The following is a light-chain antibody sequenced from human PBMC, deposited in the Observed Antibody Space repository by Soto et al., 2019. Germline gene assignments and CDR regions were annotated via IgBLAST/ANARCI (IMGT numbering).Light chain of an antibody. Sequence: QLVLTQSPSASASLGASVKLTCTLSSGHSTYAIAWHQQQPEKGPRYLMNLNSDGSHTKGDGIPGRFSGSSSGAERYLTISSLQSEDEADYYCQTWGTGIHVFGGGTKLTVL. CDR3: QTWGTGIHV. CDR2: LNSDGSH. CDR1: SGHSTYA. V-gene: IGLV4-69*01. J-gene: IGLJ2*01.